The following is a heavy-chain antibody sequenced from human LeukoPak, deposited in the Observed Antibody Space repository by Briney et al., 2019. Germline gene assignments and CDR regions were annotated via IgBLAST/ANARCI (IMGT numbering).Heavy chain of an antibody. J-gene: IGHJ6*02. V-gene: IGHV4-59*10. CDR2: IYTSGST. CDR3: ARDSRGSVGGSIYYYYGVDV. D-gene: IGHD1-26*01. CDR1: GGSFSGYY. Sequence: PSEPLSLTCAVYGGSFSGYYWSWIRQPPGKGLEWIGRIYTSGSTNYNPSLKSRVTMSVDTSKNQFSLKLSSVTAADTAVYYCARDSRGSVGGSIYYYYGVDVWGQGTTVTVSS.